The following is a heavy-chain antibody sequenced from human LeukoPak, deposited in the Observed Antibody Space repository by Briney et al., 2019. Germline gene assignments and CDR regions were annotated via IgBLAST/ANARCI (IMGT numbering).Heavy chain of an antibody. Sequence: GRSLRLSCAASGFTFSSYGMLWVRQAPGKGLEWVAVIWYDGSNKYYADSVKGRFTISRDNSKNTLYLQMNSLRAEDTAVYYCARVSTPRGPLRYFDWLPDYWGQGTLVTVSS. D-gene: IGHD3-9*01. J-gene: IGHJ4*02. CDR1: GFTFSSYG. V-gene: IGHV3-33*01. CDR3: ARVSTPRGPLRYFDWLPDY. CDR2: IWYDGSNK.